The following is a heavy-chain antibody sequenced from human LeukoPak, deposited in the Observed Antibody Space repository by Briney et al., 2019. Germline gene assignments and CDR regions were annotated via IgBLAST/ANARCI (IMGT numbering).Heavy chain of an antibody. CDR1: GFTFSSYS. CDR3: AKGAVRSAYYFDY. V-gene: IGHV3-48*04. Sequence: GGSLRLSCAASGFTFSSYSMNWVRQAPGKGLEWVSYISSSSSTIYYADSVKGRFTISRDNAKNSLYLQMNSLRAEDTALYYCAKGAVRSAYYFDYWGQGTLVTVSS. D-gene: IGHD3-3*01. J-gene: IGHJ4*02. CDR2: ISSSSSTI.